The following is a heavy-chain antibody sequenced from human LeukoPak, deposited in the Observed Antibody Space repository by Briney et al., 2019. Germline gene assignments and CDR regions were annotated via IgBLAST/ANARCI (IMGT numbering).Heavy chain of an antibody. CDR1: GFTFSSYA. V-gene: IGHV3-23*01. Sequence: GGSLRLSCAASGFTFSSYAMSWVRQAPGKGLEWVSAISGSGGSTYYADSVKGRFTISRDNSKNTLYLQMNSLRPEDTAIYYCARVISYFDLWGQGALVTASS. J-gene: IGHJ4*02. D-gene: IGHD3-3*02. CDR2: ISGSGGST. CDR3: ARVISYFDL.